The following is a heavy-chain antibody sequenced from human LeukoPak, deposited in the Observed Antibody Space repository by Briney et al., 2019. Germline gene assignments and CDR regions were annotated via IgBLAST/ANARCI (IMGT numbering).Heavy chain of an antibody. V-gene: IGHV1-69*02. CDR2: IIPILGIA. J-gene: IGHJ5*02. CDR1: GCTFSSYT. CDR3: ATLPESGRVNWFDP. D-gene: IGHD1-26*01. Sequence: SVKVSCNASGCTFSSYTISWVRQAPGQGLEWMGRIIPILGIANYAQKFQGRVTITADKSTSTAYMELSSLRSEDTAVYYCATLPESGRVNWFDPWGQGTLVTVSS.